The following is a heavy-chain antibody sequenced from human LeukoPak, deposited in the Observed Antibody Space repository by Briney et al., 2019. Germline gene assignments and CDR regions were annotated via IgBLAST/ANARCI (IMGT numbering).Heavy chain of an antibody. CDR3: ARDQGHISWLATLSNGRYFDY. CDR1: GGSISSSSYY. D-gene: IGHD5-18*01. Sequence: PSETLSLTCTVSGGSISSSSYYWGWIRQPPGKGLEWIGSIYYSGSTYYNPSLKSRVTISVDTSKNQFSLKLSSVTAADTAVYYCARDQGHISWLATLSNGRYFDYWGQGTLVTVSS. CDR2: IYYSGST. J-gene: IGHJ4*02. V-gene: IGHV4-39*07.